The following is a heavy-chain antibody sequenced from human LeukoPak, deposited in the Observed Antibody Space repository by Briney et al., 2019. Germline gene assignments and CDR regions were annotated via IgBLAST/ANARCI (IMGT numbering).Heavy chain of an antibody. Sequence: NPSETLSLTCTVSGASIRSGPYHWVWIRQPPGKGLDWIGTISYIWCTHFNPSLQSRVSISLDTSKNQFSLKLTSVAAADSAVYYCARAYYYVSGTYVDFWGQGTRVTVSS. V-gene: IGHV4-39*01. D-gene: IGHD3-10*01. CDR3: ARAYYYVSGTYVDF. J-gene: IGHJ4*02. CDR1: GASIRSGPYH. CDR2: ISYIWCT.